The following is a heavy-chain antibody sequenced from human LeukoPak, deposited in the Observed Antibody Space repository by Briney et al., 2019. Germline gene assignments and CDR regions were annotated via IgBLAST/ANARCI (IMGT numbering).Heavy chain of an antibody. Sequence: GASVKVSYKAFGYTFTSYDINWVRQATGQGLEWMGWMNPNSGNTGYAQKFQGRVTMTRNTSISTAYMELSSLRSEDTAVYYCARGRIRVAAAASLRGWFDPWGQGTLVTVSS. J-gene: IGHJ5*02. CDR3: ARGRIRVAAAASLRGWFDP. CDR2: MNPNSGNT. V-gene: IGHV1-8*01. CDR1: GYTFTSYD. D-gene: IGHD2-2*01.